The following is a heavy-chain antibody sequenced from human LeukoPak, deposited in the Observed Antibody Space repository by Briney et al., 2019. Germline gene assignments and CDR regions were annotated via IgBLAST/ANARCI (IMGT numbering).Heavy chain of an antibody. V-gene: IGHV1-24*01. Sequence: ASVKVSCKVSGYTLTELSMHWVRQAPGKGLEWMRGFDPEDGETIYAQKFQGRVTMTEDTSTDTAYMEPSSLRSEDTAVYYCATGGYGVNYYFDYWGQGTLVTVSS. CDR1: GYTLTELS. D-gene: IGHD6-13*01. J-gene: IGHJ4*02. CDR3: ATGGYGVNYYFDY. CDR2: FDPEDGET.